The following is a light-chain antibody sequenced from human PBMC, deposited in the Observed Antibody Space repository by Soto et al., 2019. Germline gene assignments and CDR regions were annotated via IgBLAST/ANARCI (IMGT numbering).Light chain of an antibody. J-gene: IGKJ4*01. CDR2: AAT. Sequence: DIQMTQSPSSLSASVGDRVTITCRASHPININLVWFQQKPGNAPKSLIYAATNLHSGVPSRFSGSGGGTDFSLTISSLQTEDVATYYCQHYQRYPPSFGGGTKLEIK. CDR1: HPININ. V-gene: IGKV1-16*01. CDR3: QHYQRYPPS.